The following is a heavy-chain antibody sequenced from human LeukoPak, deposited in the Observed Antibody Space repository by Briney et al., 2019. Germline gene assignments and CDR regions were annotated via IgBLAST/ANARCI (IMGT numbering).Heavy chain of an antibody. CDR1: GFTVGDAW. CDR3: TADSVPDYGDSKGDALDV. Sequence: GGSLRLSCAASGFTVGDAWMTRVRQGPGKGLEWVGRIKSKIDGGTTDYAAPVRGRFIISRDETKGILYLQMNSLKTEDTGVYYCTADSVPDYGDSKGDALDVWGQGTMVTVSS. CDR2: IKSKIDGGTT. V-gene: IGHV3-15*01. J-gene: IGHJ3*01. D-gene: IGHD4-17*01.